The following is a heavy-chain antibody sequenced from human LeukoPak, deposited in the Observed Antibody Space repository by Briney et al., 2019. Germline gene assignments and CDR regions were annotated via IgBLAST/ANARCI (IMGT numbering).Heavy chain of an antibody. Sequence: GGSLRLSCAASGFSFNNYGMHWVRQAPGKWLEWVAFVRFDGGGQYYADSVRGRFSISRDNSKNTLFLQMNSLRVEDTAVYYCARGGAARPDFWGQGTLVTVSS. CDR1: GFSFNNYG. V-gene: IGHV3-30*02. D-gene: IGHD6-6*01. J-gene: IGHJ4*02. CDR2: VRFDGGGQ. CDR3: ARGGAARPDF.